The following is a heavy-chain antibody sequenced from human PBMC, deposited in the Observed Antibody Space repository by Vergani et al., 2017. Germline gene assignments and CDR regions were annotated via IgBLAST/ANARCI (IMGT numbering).Heavy chain of an antibody. J-gene: IGHJ2*01. CDR1: GDSIISRSYY. V-gene: IGHV4-39*01. Sequence: QMQLQESGPGLVKASETLTLTCTVSGDSIISRSYYWGWIHQPPGKGLEWIGSIYNSGNGDSSSSLKSRVTISADTSKNQFSLRLTSVTAADTAVYYCASRKYYSXSTSHFRGRYFDVWGRGTLVTVPS. D-gene: IGHD3-16*01. CDR3: ASRKYYSXSTSHFRGRYFDV. CDR2: IYNSGNG.